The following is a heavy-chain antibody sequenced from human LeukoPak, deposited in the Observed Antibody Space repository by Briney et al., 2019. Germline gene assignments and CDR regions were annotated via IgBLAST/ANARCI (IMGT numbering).Heavy chain of an antibody. CDR2: IYNIGSP. Sequence: SETLSLTCTVSGGSISGYCWTWIRQPAGKGLQWIGRIYNIGSPNYNPALKSRVTISVDTSKNQFSLKLSSVTAADSAVYYCARGLRTDSGYDDGEDHWGQGTLVTVSS. D-gene: IGHD5-12*01. CDR3: ARGLRTDSGYDDGEDH. CDR1: GGSISGYC. J-gene: IGHJ4*02. V-gene: IGHV4-4*07.